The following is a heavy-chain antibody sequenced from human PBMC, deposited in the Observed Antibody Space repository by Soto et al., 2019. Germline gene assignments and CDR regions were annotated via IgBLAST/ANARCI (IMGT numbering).Heavy chain of an antibody. CDR3: ARHHLDYGDYGYYYYYMDV. V-gene: IGHV4-59*08. CDR1: GGSISSYY. D-gene: IGHD4-17*01. CDR2: IYYSGST. Sequence: SETLSLTCTVSGGSISSYYWSWIRQPPGKGPEWIGYIYYSGSTNYNPSLKSRVTISVDTSKNQFSLKLSSVTAADTAVYYCARHHLDYGDYGYYYYYMDVWGKGTTVTVSS. J-gene: IGHJ6*03.